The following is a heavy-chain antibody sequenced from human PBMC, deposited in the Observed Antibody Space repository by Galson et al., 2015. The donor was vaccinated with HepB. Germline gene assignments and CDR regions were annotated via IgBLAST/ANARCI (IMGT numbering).Heavy chain of an antibody. Sequence: TLSLTCSVSGDSINTHNDFWAWVRQPPGKGLEWIATVYHRGDTYYNPSLKNRVVISIDTSRNQFYLKVNSVTAADTAIYYCARDRYSRNLDAEYWGQGTLVTVSA. CDR3: ARDRYSRNLDAEY. V-gene: IGHV4-39*02. D-gene: IGHD5-12*01. CDR1: GDSINTHNDF. J-gene: IGHJ4*02. CDR2: VYHRGDT.